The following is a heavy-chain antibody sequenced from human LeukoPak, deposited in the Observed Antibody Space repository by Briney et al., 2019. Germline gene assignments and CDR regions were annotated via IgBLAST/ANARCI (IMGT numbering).Heavy chain of an antibody. D-gene: IGHD2-15*01. V-gene: IGHV3-66*01. J-gene: IGHJ1*01. Sequence: GGSLRLSCAASGFTVSSIYMSWVRQAPGKGLEWVSSIYLRGDTYYADSVKGRFTISRDSSKNTLFLQMNSLRAEDTAVYYCARVQGYCSSDTCYSEYFEHWGQGTLAIVSS. CDR1: GFTVSSIY. CDR3: ARVQGYCSSDTCYSEYFEH. CDR2: IYLRGDT.